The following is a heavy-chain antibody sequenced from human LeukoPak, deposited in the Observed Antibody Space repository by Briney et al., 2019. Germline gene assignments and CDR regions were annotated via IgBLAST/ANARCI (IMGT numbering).Heavy chain of an antibody. Sequence: PGGSLRLSCAASGFTFSNYRTNWVRQAPGKGLEWVSYISSSSRTIYYADSVKGRFTISRDNAKNSLYLQMNSLRAEDTAVYYCAREQGIRRESRFDPWGQGTLVTVSS. CDR3: AREQGIRRESRFDP. D-gene: IGHD3-10*01. J-gene: IGHJ5*02. V-gene: IGHV3-48*01. CDR2: ISSSSRTI. CDR1: GFTFSNYR.